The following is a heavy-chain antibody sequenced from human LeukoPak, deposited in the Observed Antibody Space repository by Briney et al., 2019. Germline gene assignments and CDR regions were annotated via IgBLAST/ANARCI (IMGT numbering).Heavy chain of an antibody. CDR2: VSSSSSYI. V-gene: IGHV3-21*01. D-gene: IGHD1-1*01. J-gene: IGHJ4*02. CDR3: ARANCNGCLDY. CDR1: GFTFSSYS. Sequence: GGSLRLSCAASGFTFSSYSMNWVRQAPGKGLEWVSSVSSSSSYIYYADSAKGRFTISRDNAKNSLYLQMNSRRAEDTAVYYCARANCNGCLDYWGQGTLVTVSS.